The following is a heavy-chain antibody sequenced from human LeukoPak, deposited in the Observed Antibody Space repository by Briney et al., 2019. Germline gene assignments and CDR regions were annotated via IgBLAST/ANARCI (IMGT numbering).Heavy chain of an antibody. CDR3: ARHPSGRMWLQQGGWFDP. Sequence: SETLSLTCTVSGYSISSAYFWGWIRQPPGKGLEWIGTIYHSGSTYYNPSLKSRVTISVDTSKNQFSLKLTSVTAADTAVYYCARHPSGRMWLQQGGWFDPWGQGTLVTASS. V-gene: IGHV4-38-2*02. CDR1: GYSISSAYF. J-gene: IGHJ5*02. CDR2: IYHSGST. D-gene: IGHD5-24*01.